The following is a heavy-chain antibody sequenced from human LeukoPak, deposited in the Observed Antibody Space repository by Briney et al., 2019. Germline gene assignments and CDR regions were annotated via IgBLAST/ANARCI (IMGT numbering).Heavy chain of an antibody. Sequence: PSETLSLTCTVSGGSISSGGYYWSWIRQPPGKGLEWIGYIYHSGTTYYNPSLNSRVTISVDRSKNQFSLRLSSVTAADTAVYYCARDEDNNNWRQNPPHWGQGTLVTVSS. V-gene: IGHV4-30-2*01. CDR1: GGSISSGGYY. CDR2: IYHSGTT. J-gene: IGHJ4*02. CDR3: ARDEDNNNWRQNPPH. D-gene: IGHD1-1*01.